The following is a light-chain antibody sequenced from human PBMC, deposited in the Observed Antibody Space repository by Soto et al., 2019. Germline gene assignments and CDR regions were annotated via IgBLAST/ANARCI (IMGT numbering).Light chain of an antibody. V-gene: IGLV1-36*01. Sequence: QSVLTQPPSVSDAPRQRVTISCSGSSSNIGNNAVNWYQQLPGKAPKLLIYYDDLLPSGVSDRFSGSKSGTSASLAISGLQSEDEADYYFAAWDDSLNGYVFGTGTKVTVL. J-gene: IGLJ1*01. CDR2: YDD. CDR3: AAWDDSLNGYV. CDR1: SSNIGNNA.